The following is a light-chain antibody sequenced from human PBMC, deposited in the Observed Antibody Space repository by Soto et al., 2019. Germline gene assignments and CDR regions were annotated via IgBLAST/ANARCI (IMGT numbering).Light chain of an antibody. J-gene: IGKJ1*01. CDR2: GAS. V-gene: IGKV3-15*01. Sequence: IVLTQSPGTLSLSPWERATLSCRASQSISTNLAWYQQKPGQAPRLLIYGASTRATGIPARFSGSGSGTEFTLTISSLQSEDFAVYYCQQYNNLRGTFGQGTKVDIK. CDR3: QQYNNLRGT. CDR1: QSISTN.